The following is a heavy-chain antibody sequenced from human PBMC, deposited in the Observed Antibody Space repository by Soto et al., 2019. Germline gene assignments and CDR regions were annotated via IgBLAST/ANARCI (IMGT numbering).Heavy chain of an antibody. J-gene: IGHJ6*02. CDR2: ISFDGNIK. Sequence: GGSLRLSCAASGFTFSDYAMHWVRHVPGQGLEWVAVISFDGNIKYDADSVKGRFTISRDNSKNTLFLQMDSLKGEDTAVYSCARAPRRYCTSLSCLGLYRLDVWGQGTAVPASS. CDR3: ARAPRRYCTSLSCLGLYRLDV. D-gene: IGHD2-8*01. CDR1: GFTFSDYA. V-gene: IGHV3-30-3*01.